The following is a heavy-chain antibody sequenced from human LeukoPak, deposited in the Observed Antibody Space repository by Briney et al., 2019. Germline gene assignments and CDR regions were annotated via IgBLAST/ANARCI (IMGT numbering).Heavy chain of an antibody. D-gene: IGHD3-22*01. CDR3: ARLTGGYDSSGY. CDR1: GGTFSSYA. J-gene: IGHJ4*02. Sequence: SVNVSCKASGGTFSSYAISWVRQAPGQGLEWMGGIIPIFGTANYAQKFQGRVTITADESTSTAYMELSSLRSEDTAVYYCARLTGGYDSSGYWGQGTLVTVSS. V-gene: IGHV1-69*13. CDR2: IIPIFGTA.